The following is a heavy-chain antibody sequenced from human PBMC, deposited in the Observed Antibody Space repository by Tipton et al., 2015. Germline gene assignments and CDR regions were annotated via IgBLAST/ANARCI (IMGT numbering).Heavy chain of an antibody. Sequence: AEVKKPGSSVKVSCKASGGTFNSHTISWVRQVPGQGLEWMGGIIPMFGTTNYAQKFQGRVTITADESTSTAYMELSSLRSEDTAVYYCARGRPPGYSSSWYIPYYYYYGMDVWGQGTTVTVSS. CDR1: GGTFNSHT. CDR3: ARGRPPGYSSSWYIPYYYYYGMDV. J-gene: IGHJ6*02. D-gene: IGHD6-13*01. V-gene: IGHV1-69*01. CDR2: IIPMFGTT.